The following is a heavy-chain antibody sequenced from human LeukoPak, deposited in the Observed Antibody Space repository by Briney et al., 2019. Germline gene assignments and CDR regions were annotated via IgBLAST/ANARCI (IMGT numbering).Heavy chain of an antibody. Sequence: GSVKVSCKASGYSFTGHYMHWVRQAPGQGLEWMGWINPNDGGTNYAQKFQGRVTVTGDTSINTAYLELTSLRSDDTAVYYCGRDFYYYGSGSHIDFWGQGTLVTVS. CDR2: INPNDGGT. CDR1: GYSFTGHY. D-gene: IGHD3-10*01. CDR3: GRDFYYYGSGSHIDF. V-gene: IGHV1-2*02. J-gene: IGHJ4*02.